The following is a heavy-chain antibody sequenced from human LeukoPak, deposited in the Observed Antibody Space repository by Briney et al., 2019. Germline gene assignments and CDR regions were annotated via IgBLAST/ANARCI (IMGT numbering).Heavy chain of an antibody. Sequence: GASVKVSCKSSGYTFTSYYMHWVRHAPGQGLEWMGWINPNSGGTNYAQKFQGRVTMTRDTSISTAYMELSRLRSDDTAVYYYARTIIEVAGTHFFDYWGQGTLVTVSS. D-gene: IGHD6-19*01. CDR2: INPNSGGT. CDR1: GYTFTSYY. V-gene: IGHV1-2*02. CDR3: ARTIIEVAGTHFFDY. J-gene: IGHJ4*02.